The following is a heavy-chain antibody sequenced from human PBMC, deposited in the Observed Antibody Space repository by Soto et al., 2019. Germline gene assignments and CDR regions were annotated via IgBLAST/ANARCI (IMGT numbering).Heavy chain of an antibody. CDR2: ISGSGGST. CDR3: AKDREQWLVQGDAFDI. Sequence: GGFLRLSCAASGFTFSSYAMSWVRQAPGKGLEWVSAISGSGGSTYYADSVKGRFTISRDNSKNTLYLQMNSLRAEDTAVYYCAKDREQWLVQGDAFDIWGQGTMVTVSS. V-gene: IGHV3-23*01. CDR1: GFTFSSYA. J-gene: IGHJ3*02. D-gene: IGHD6-19*01.